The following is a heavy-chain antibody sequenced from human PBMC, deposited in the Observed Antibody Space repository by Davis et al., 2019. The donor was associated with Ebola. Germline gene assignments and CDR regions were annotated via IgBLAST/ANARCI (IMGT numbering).Heavy chain of an antibody. Sequence: GSLRLSCTVPGGSISSYHWSWIRQPPGKGLEWIGYIYYSGSTNYNTSLKSRVTISVDTSKNQFSLKLSSVTAADTAVYYCARPRKLSAMAFGAFDIWGQGTMVTVSS. CDR1: GGSISSYH. J-gene: IGHJ3*02. V-gene: IGHV4-59*08. D-gene: IGHD5-18*01. CDR2: IYYSGST. CDR3: ARPRKLSAMAFGAFDI.